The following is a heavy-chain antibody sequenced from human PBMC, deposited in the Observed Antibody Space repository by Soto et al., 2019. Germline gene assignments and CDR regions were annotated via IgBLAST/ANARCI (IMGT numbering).Heavy chain of an antibody. CDR3: AKAVGYCSGGSCYSVPYYYYMDV. D-gene: IGHD2-15*01. J-gene: IGHJ6*03. CDR1: GFTFSSYA. V-gene: IGHV3-23*01. Sequence: EVQLLESGGGLVQPGGSLRLSCAASGFTFSSYAMSWVRQAPGKGLEWVSAISGSGGSTYYADSVKGRFTISRDNSKNTLNLQMNSLGAEDTAVYYCAKAVGYCSGGSCYSVPYYYYMDVGGKGTTVTVSS. CDR2: ISGSGGST.